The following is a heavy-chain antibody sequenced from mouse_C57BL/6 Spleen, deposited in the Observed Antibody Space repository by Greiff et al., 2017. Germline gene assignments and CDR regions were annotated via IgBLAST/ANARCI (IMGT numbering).Heavy chain of an antibody. CDR2: ISDGGSYT. D-gene: IGHD3-1*01. V-gene: IGHV5-4*01. J-gene: IGHJ2*01. CDR3: ARESWAY. Sequence: EVKLVESGGGLVKPGGSLKLSCAASGFTFSSYAMSWVRQTPEKRLEWVATISDGGSYTYYPDNVKGRFTISRDNAKNNLYLQMSHLKSEDTAMYYCARESWAYWGQGTTLTVSS. CDR1: GFTFSSYA.